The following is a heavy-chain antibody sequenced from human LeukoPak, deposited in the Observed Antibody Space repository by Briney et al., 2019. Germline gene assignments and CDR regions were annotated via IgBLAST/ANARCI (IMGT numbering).Heavy chain of an antibody. D-gene: IGHD4/OR15-4a*01. V-gene: IGHV3-66*01. CDR3: TRDSANYHFAY. Sequence: GGSLRLSCAASGFTVKDNFMSWVRQAPGKGLEWVSVLYSGGATYYADSVKGRFTISRDNSKNIVFLQMSDLRTEDTAFYYCTRDSANYHFAYWGQGALVTVSS. J-gene: IGHJ4*02. CDR1: GFTVKDNF. CDR2: LYSGGAT.